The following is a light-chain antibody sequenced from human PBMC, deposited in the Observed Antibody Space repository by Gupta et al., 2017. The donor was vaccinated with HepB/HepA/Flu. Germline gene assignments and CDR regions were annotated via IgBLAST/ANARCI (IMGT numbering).Light chain of an antibody. CDR1: QDISNY. CDR2: DAS. V-gene: IGKV1-33*01. CDR3: QQDDSLPKT. J-gene: IGKJ1*01. Sequence: DIQMTQSPSSLSASVGDRVTITCQASQDISNYLNWYQQKPGKAPKLLIYDASTLETGVPSRFSGSASGTXFTFTIXSLQPEDFVTYYCQQDDSLPKTFGXGTKVEIK.